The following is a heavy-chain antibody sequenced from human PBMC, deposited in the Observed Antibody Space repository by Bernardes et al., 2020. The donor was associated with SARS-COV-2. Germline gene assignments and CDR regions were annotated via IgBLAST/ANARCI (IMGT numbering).Heavy chain of an antibody. CDR3: ARGTVIPFDP. D-gene: IGHD3-16*02. Sequence: SEPLSLTCTVSGGSISSGSYYWSWLLQPAGKGLEWIGHIYNRGSTNYNPSLKSRVTISVDTSKNQFSLKLSSVTAADTAVYYCARGTVIPFDPWGQGTLVTVSS. CDR1: GGSISSGSYY. J-gene: IGHJ5*02. V-gene: IGHV4-61*09. CDR2: IYNRGST.